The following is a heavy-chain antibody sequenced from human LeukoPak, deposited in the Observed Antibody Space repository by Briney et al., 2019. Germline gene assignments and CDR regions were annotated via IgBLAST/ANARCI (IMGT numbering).Heavy chain of an antibody. CDR3: ARAIDRGTGYFMDY. Sequence: PGGSLRLSCAASAFTFRDHGMRWVRQSPGKGLEWVAFILYDGSNKFYADSVEGRFAISRDNSKYTLSLQMNSLRAEDTATYYCARAIDRGTGYFMDYWRQGTLVIVSS. CDR2: ILYDGSNK. J-gene: IGHJ4*02. V-gene: IGHV3-30*02. D-gene: IGHD3-22*01. CDR1: AFTFRDHG.